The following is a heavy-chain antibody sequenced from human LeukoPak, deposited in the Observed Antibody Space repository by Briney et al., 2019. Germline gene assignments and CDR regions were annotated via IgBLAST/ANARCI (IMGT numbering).Heavy chain of an antibody. CDR2: IKKDGIEK. D-gene: IGHD3-22*01. CDR3: AKDGYYDSSGYSSGMDV. V-gene: IGHV3-7*01. J-gene: IGHJ6*02. Sequence: PGGSLRLSCVVSGFTLSSDWMSWVRQAPGKGLEWVANIKKDGIEKYYVESVKGRFTISRDNAKNSLSLQMNSLRAEDTAVYYCAKDGYYDSSGYSSGMDVWGQGTTVTVSS. CDR1: GFTLSSDW.